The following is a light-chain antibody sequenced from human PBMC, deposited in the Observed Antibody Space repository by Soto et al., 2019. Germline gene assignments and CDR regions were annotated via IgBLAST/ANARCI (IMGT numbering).Light chain of an antibody. CDR3: RQYHNLWS. CDR2: RAS. V-gene: IGKV3-15*01. J-gene: IGKJ1*01. Sequence: IALTQSPATVSVSPGDRVTLSCWASQNIYSNLGWYQQRPGQAPRLIIYRASARPTGIPARFSGSGSGTEFNLNISSLQSEDFATYYCRQYHNLWSFGRGTKVEIK. CDR1: QNIYSN.